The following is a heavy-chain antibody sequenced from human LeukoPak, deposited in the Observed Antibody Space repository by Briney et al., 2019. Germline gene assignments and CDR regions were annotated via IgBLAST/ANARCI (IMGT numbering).Heavy chain of an antibody. CDR1: GFTFTSYA. Sequence: GGSLRLSCAASGFTFTSYAMSWVRQAPGEGLEWVSGISGSGGSTYYADSVKGRFTISRDNSKNTLSLQMNSLRADDTAVYYCARPLGSTGYYFVYWRQGALVTVSS. CDR2: ISGSGGST. J-gene: IGHJ4*02. CDR3: ARPLGSTGYYFVY. V-gene: IGHV3-23*01. D-gene: IGHD3-22*01.